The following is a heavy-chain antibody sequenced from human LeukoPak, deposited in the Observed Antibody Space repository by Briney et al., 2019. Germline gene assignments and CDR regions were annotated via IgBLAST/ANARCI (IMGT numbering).Heavy chain of an antibody. V-gene: IGHV1-18*01. D-gene: IGHD1-26*01. CDR1: GYTFTSYG. J-gene: IGHJ5*02. Sequence: ASVKVSCKASGYTFTSYGISWVRQAPGQGLEWMGWISAYNGNTNYAQKLQGRVTMTTDTSTSTAYMELRSLRSDDTAVYYCARDMWELRRDNWFDPWGQGTLATVSS. CDR2: ISAYNGNT. CDR3: ARDMWELRRDNWFDP.